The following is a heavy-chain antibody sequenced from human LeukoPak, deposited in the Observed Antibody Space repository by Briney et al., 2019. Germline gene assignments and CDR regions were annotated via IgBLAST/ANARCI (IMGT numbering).Heavy chain of an antibody. CDR3: ARDMYSSSSTYYYYMDV. D-gene: IGHD6-6*01. CDR1: GFTFSSYW. V-gene: IGHV3-7*01. CDR2: IKQDGSEI. J-gene: IGHJ6*03. Sequence: GGSLRLSCAASGFTFSSYWMSWVRQAPGKGLEWVANIKQDGSEIYYVDSVKGRFTISRDNAKNSLYLQMNSLRAEDTAVYYCARDMYSSSSTYYYYMDVWGKGTTVTVSS.